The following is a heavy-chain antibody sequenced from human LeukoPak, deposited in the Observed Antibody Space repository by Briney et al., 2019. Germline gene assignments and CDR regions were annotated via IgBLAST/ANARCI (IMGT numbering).Heavy chain of an antibody. V-gene: IGHV4-59*08. CDR1: GGSISSYY. Sequence: SETLSLTCTVSGGSISSYYWSWIRQPPGKGLEWIGYIYYSGSTNYNPSLKSRVTISVDTSKNQFSLKLSSVTAADTAVYYCARRGSGYYSAIFDYWGQGTLVTVSS. CDR2: IYYSGST. J-gene: IGHJ4*02. CDR3: ARRGSGYYSAIFDY. D-gene: IGHD3-22*01.